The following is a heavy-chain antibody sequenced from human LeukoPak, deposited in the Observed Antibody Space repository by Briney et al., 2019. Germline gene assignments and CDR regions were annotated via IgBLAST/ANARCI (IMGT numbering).Heavy chain of an antibody. CDR3: TSMTAGHDY. J-gene: IGHJ4*02. V-gene: IGHV4-34*01. Sequence: SETLSLTCAVSGVSFDDYYWSWVRQTPGKGLEWIGEINHSGYTNDSPSLKSRVTLSIDTSRKQFSLNLRSVTVADTGIYYCTSMTAGHDYWVQGTLVTVSS. CDR2: INHSGYT. CDR1: GVSFDDYY. D-gene: IGHD2-21*02.